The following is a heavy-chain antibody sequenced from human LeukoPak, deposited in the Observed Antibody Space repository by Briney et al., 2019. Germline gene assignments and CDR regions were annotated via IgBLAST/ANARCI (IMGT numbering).Heavy chain of an antibody. J-gene: IGHJ6*03. Sequence: PGRSLRLSCAASGFTFSSYAMSWVRQAPGKGLEWVSAISGSGGSTYYADSVKGRFTISRDNSKNTLYLQMNSLRAEDTAVYYCAKRGWELPRRGYYYYYYYMDVWGKGTTVTVSS. CDR1: GFTFSSYA. CDR3: AKRGWELPRRGYYYYYYYMDV. CDR2: ISGSGGST. D-gene: IGHD1-26*01. V-gene: IGHV3-23*01.